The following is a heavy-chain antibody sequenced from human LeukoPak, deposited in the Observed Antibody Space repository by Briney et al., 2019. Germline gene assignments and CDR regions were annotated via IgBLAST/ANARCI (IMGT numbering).Heavy chain of an antibody. J-gene: IGHJ4*02. CDR2: ISYDGSNE. CDR3: AKDGRATDTHFDY. CDR1: GFTFSTYG. V-gene: IGHV3-30*18. Sequence: PGGSLRLSCAASGFTFSTYGMHWVRQAPGKGLEWVAVISYDGSNEYYADSVKGRFTISRDNSKNTLYLQMNSLRAEDTAVYYCAKDGRATDTHFDYWGQGTLVTVSS. D-gene: IGHD1-26*01.